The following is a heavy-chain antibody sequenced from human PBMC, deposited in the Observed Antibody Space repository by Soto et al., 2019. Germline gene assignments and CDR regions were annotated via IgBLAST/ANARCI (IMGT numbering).Heavy chain of an antibody. CDR3: ARGGKERFRGSGMDV. CDR2: IITFFGAA. V-gene: IGHV1-69*13. Sequence: SVKVSCKASGGRFTTYAFNWMRQAPGQGLEWLGGIITFFGAAMYAQKFQGRVTITADELTTTAYMELSGPRSEDTAVYYCARGGKERFRGSGMDVWGQGTTVTVSS. D-gene: IGHD1-1*01. J-gene: IGHJ6*02. CDR1: GGRFTTYA.